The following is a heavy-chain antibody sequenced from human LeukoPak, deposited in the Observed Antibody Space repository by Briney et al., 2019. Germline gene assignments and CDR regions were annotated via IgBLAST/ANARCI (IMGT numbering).Heavy chain of an antibody. Sequence: SETLSLTCTVSGGSISSYYWSWIRQPPGKGLEWIGYIYYGGSTNYNPSLKSRVTISVDTSKNQFSPKLSSVTAADTAVYYCARSHGGNSGRSEYYYYYYYMDVWGKGTTVTVSS. CDR2: IYYGGST. V-gene: IGHV4-59*01. D-gene: IGHD4-23*01. CDR1: GGSISSYY. CDR3: ARSHGGNSGRSEYYYYYYYMDV. J-gene: IGHJ6*03.